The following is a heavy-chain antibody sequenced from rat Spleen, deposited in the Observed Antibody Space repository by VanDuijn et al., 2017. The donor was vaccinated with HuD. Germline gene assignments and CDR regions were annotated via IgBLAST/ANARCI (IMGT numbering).Heavy chain of an antibody. CDR2: INSAGST. CDR3: AKTTVAYYYIMDA. D-gene: IGHD1-3*01. J-gene: IGHJ4*01. CDR1: GYSITSIYR. Sequence: EVQLQESGPGLVKPSQSLSLTCSVTGYSITSIYRWNWIRKFPGNKLEWMGYINSAGSTNYNPSLKSRISITRDTSRNQFFLQVNSVTTEDTATYSCAKTTVAYYYIMDAWGQGASVTVSS. V-gene: IGHV3-3*01.